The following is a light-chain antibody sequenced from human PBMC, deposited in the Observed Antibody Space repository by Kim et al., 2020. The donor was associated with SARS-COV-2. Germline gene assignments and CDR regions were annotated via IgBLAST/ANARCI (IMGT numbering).Light chain of an antibody. CDR2: DAS. Sequence: SVGDRVTITCRASQSISSWLAWYQQKPGKAPKLLIYDASSLESGVPSRFSGSGSGTEFTLPISSMQHDHFATDYCQQYNSYSTWTFGEGTKVEIK. J-gene: IGKJ1*01. CDR3: QQYNSYSTWT. CDR1: QSISSW. V-gene: IGKV1-5*01.